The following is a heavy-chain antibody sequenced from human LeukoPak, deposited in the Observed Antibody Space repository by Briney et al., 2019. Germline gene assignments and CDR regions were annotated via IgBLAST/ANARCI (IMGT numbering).Heavy chain of an antibody. V-gene: IGHV4-39*07. Sequence: SETLSLTCTVSGGSISTSRYYWGWMRQTPGKGLDWIGSIYDSASTNYHPSLKSRVTIALDTSKNQVSLRLTSVTAADTAVYYCARCRDGGRGEAADYWGQGTLVTVSS. CDR1: GGSISTSRYY. CDR2: IYDSAST. D-gene: IGHD4-23*01. J-gene: IGHJ4*02. CDR3: ARCRDGGRGEAADY.